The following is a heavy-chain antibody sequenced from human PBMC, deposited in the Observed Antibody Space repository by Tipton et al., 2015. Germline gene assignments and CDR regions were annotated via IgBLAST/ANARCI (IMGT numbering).Heavy chain of an antibody. CDR3: ARSGVRTKAFDI. D-gene: IGHD2-15*01. J-gene: IGHJ3*02. V-gene: IGHV1-69*01. Sequence: QSGPEVKKPGSSVKVSCKASGGTFSSYALSWVRQAPGQGLEWMGGIIPIFGTSNYAQKFQGRVTITADESTSTAYMELSSLRSEDTAVYYCARSGVRTKAFDIWGQGTMVTVSS. CDR2: IIPIFGTS. CDR1: GGTFSSYA.